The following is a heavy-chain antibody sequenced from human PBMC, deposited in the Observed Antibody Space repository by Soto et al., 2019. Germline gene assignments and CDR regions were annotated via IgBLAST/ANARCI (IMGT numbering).Heavy chain of an antibody. Sequence: GGSLRHSCAAAGFTFSNAWMNWVRKAPGKGLEWVGRIKSKTDGGTTDYAAPVKGRFTISRDDSKNTLYLQMNSLKTEDTAVYYCTTRDIVVVPAASPFDYWGQGTLVTVSS. J-gene: IGHJ4*02. CDR2: IKSKTDGGTT. CDR3: TTRDIVVVPAASPFDY. CDR1: GFTFSNAW. V-gene: IGHV3-15*07. D-gene: IGHD2-2*01.